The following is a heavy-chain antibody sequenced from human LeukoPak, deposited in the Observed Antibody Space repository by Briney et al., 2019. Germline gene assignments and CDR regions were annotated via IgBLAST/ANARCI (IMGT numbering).Heavy chain of an antibody. J-gene: IGHJ4*02. CDR1: GGTFSSYA. V-gene: IGHV1-69*10. Sequence: ASVKVSCKASGGTFSSYAISWVRQGPGQGLEWMGGIIPIFGIANYAQKFQGRVTITADKSTSTAYMELSSLRSEDTAVYYCARDPNYYDYHLFDYWGQGTLVTVSS. CDR3: ARDPNYYDYHLFDY. CDR2: IIPIFGIA. D-gene: IGHD3-22*01.